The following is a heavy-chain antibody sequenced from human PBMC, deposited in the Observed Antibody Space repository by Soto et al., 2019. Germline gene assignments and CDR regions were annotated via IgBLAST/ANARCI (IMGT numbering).Heavy chain of an antibody. CDR1: GFTFSSYA. V-gene: IGHV3-30-3*01. Sequence: PGGSLRLSCAASGFTFSSYAMHWVRQAPGKGLEWVAVISYDGSNKYYADSVKGRFTISRDNSKNTLYLQMNSLRAEDTAVYYCARDWRYCSSTSCYQVGFDYWGQGTLVTVSS. CDR3: ARDWRYCSSTSCYQVGFDY. D-gene: IGHD2-2*01. J-gene: IGHJ4*02. CDR2: ISYDGSNK.